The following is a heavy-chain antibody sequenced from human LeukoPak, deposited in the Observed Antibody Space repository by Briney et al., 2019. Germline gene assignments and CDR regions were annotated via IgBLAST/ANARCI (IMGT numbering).Heavy chain of an antibody. CDR1: GFTFSDYW. CDR2: IKEDGSEN. V-gene: IGHV3-7*04. J-gene: IGHJ4*02. D-gene: IGHD3-16*01. Sequence: GGSLRLSCVASGFTFSDYWMGWVRQAPGKGLEWVANIKEDGSENYYVDSVRGRFTISRDNAKNSLYLQMNSLRAEDTAMYYCARAYAGGIFDSWGQGTLVTVSS. CDR3: ARAYAGGIFDS.